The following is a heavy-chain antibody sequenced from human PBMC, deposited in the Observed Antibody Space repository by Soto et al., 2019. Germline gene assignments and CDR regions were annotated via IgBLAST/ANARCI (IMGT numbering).Heavy chain of an antibody. Sequence: PSETLSLTCTVSGGSLSSGDYYWTWIRQPPGKALEWIGFIFYSGSSYYNPSLKSRVTLSVDTSKNQFSLKLSSVTAADTAVYYCARAPNNYYDSTAYYSPTFDYWGQGTLVTVSS. J-gene: IGHJ4*02. D-gene: IGHD3-22*01. CDR2: IFYSGSS. V-gene: IGHV4-30-4*01. CDR1: GGSLSSGDYY. CDR3: ARAPNNYYDSTAYYSPTFDY.